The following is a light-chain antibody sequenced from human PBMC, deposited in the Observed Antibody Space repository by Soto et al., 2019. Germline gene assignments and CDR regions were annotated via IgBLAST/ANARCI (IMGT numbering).Light chain of an antibody. CDR2: DDS. CDR3: QSYDSYMSVL. Sequence: QSVLTQPASLSAPPGEKVTISCSGRGSNIGRNYVSWYRQFPGTAPQLLIYDDSKRHSGVPDRLSGSRYGTSASLAIAGLQPGDEAVYYCQSYDSYMSVLFGGGTKLTVL. J-gene: IGLJ2*01. V-gene: IGLV1-51*01. CDR1: GSNIGRNY.